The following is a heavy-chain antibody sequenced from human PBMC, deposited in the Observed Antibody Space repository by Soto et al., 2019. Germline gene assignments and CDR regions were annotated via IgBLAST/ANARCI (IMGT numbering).Heavy chain of an antibody. J-gene: IGHJ5*02. CDR3: VRDKPHNWFDP. V-gene: IGHV3-74*01. CDR2: INNDGSAA. Sequence: GGSLRLSCAASGFTFSSYWMHWVRQVPGKGLVWVSRINNDGSAATYADSVKGRFTISRDNAKNTVYLQMNSLRAEDTAVYYCVRDKPHNWFDPWGHGTPVTVSS. CDR1: GFTFSSYW.